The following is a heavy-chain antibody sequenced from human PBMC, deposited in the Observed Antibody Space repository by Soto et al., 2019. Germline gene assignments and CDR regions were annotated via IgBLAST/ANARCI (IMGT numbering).Heavy chain of an antibody. J-gene: IGHJ6*02. Sequence: VQLVQSGAEVKKPWSSVKVSCKASGVTFSSYAISWVRQAPGQGLEWMGGIIPIFGTANYAQKFQGRVTITADESTSTAYMELSSLRSEDTAVYYCVWAAYYYYGIDVWGQGTTVNVSS. CDR3: VWAAYYYYGIDV. D-gene: IGHD2-15*01. CDR1: GVTFSSYA. V-gene: IGHV1-69*01. CDR2: IIPIFGTA.